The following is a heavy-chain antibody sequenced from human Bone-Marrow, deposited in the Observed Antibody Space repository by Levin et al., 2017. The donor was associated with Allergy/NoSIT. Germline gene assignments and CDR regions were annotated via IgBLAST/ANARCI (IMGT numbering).Heavy chain of an antibody. D-gene: IGHD3-10*01. J-gene: IGHJ4*02. CDR2: ISGSGDST. CDR3: AKDLDVYGSGSLGN. V-gene: IGHV3-23*01. Sequence: ETLSLTCAASGFTFSNYAMSWVRQAPGKGLEWVSGISGSGDSTYDGDSVKGRFTISRDNSKNTPYLQMNSLRAEDTAVYYCAKDLDVYGSGSLGNWGQGTLVTVSS. CDR1: GFTFSNYA.